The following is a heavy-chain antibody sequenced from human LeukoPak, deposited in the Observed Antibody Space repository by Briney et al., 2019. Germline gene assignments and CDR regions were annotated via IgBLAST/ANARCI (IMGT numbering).Heavy chain of an antibody. CDR1: GFSLSTRGMR. CDR3: ARTSHSGVWYDLDY. Sequence: SGPALVKPTQTLTLTCTFSGFSLSTRGMRVSWIRQPPGKALEWLALIDLDDNIYYSTSLRPRLTIPMDTSKNQVVLTMTNMNPVDTATYYCARTSHSGVWYDLDYWGQGTLVTVSS. J-gene: IGHJ4*02. CDR2: IDLDDNI. V-gene: IGHV2-70*01. D-gene: IGHD6-19*01.